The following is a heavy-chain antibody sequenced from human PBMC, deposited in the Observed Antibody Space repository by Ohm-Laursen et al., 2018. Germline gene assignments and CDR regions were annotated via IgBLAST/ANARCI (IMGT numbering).Heavy chain of an antibody. CDR2: SRDKANSYTT. Sequence: SLSLSCTASGFTFDDHYMDWVRQAPGTGLELVARSRDKANSYTTAYVASVKGRFSISRDDSENSLYLQMNSLKTEDTAVYYCARTRNFQPYDVWGQGTMVIVSS. J-gene: IGHJ3*01. V-gene: IGHV3-72*01. CDR1: GFTFDDHY. CDR3: ARTRNFQPYDV. D-gene: IGHD2/OR15-2a*01.